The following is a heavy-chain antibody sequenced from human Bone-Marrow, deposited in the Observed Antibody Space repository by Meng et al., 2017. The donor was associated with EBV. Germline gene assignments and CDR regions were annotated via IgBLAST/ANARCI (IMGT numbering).Heavy chain of an antibody. D-gene: IGHD1-26*01. CDR1: GISAYW. Sequence: EGQGRGPGGGLVQPGGSLSLSVVGSGISAYWMHWVRQVPGKGLVWVSRINEDGSVINYADSVKGRFTISRDNAKNTVSLQMNSLRAEDTAVYYCAKDCFGARDYWGQGTLVTVSS. J-gene: IGHJ4*02. CDR3: AKDCFGARDY. CDR2: INEDGSVI. V-gene: IGHV3-74*01.